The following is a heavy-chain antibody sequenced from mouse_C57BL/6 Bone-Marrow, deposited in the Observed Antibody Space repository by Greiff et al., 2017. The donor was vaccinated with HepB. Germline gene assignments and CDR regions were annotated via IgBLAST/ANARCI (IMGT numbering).Heavy chain of an antibody. J-gene: IGHJ3*01. V-gene: IGHV1-59*01. D-gene: IGHD2-1*01. CDR2: IDPSDSYT. CDR3: ACCNEGAY. Sequence: QVQLQQPGAELVRPGTSVKLSCKASGYTFTSYWMHWVKQRPGQGLEWIGVIDPSDSYTNYNQKFKGKATLTVDTSSSTAYMQLSSLTSEDSAVYYCACCNEGAYWGQGTLVTVSA. CDR1: GYTFTSYW.